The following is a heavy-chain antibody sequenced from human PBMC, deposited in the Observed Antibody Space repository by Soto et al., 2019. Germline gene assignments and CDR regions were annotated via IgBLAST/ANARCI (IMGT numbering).Heavy chain of an antibody. D-gene: IGHD3-16*01. Sequence: QVQLVQSGAEVKKPGSSVKVSCKASGGTFSSYGVTWVRQAPGQGLEWAGGINSFSETANYAQRFQGRVTITADESTSTAYMELISLRSEDTAVYYCVRPGLKRGSSWFDPWGQGTLVIVSS. V-gene: IGHV1-69*01. CDR3: VRPGLKRGSSWFDP. J-gene: IGHJ5*02. CDR1: GGTFSSYG. CDR2: INSFSETA.